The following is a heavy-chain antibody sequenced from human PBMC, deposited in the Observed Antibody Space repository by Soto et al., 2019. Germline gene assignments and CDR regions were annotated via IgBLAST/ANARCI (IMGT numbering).Heavy chain of an antibody. CDR1: GGSFSGYY. CDR2: INHSGST. CDR3: ARVPPPPQGPPDY. V-gene: IGHV4-34*01. J-gene: IGHJ4*02. Sequence: QVQLQQWGAGLLKPSETLSLTCAVYGGSFSGYYWSWIRQPPGKGLEWIGEINHSGSTNYNPSLKSRYTISVDTSKNQFSLKLSSVTAADTAVYYWARVPPPPQGPPDYWGQGTLVTVAS.